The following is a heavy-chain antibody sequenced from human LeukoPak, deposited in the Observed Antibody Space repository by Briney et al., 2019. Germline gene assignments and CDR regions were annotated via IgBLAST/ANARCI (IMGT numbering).Heavy chain of an antibody. CDR2: IYPGDSDT. CDR1: GYSFTSNW. CDR3: ARLVGQLVRYYGMDV. J-gene: IGHJ6*02. V-gene: IGHV5-51*01. D-gene: IGHD6-13*01. Sequence: GESLQISCQGSGYSFTSNWIGWVRQMPGKGLEWMGIIYPGDSDTRYSPSFQGQVTISADKSISTAYLQWSSLKASDTAMYYCARLVGQLVRYYGMDVWGQGTTVTVSS.